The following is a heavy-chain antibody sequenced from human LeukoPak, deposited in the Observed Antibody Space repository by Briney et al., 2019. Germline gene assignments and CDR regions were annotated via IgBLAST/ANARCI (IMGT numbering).Heavy chain of an antibody. D-gene: IGHD1-14*01. CDR2: IIPILGIA. V-gene: IGHV1-69*04. CDR3: ASHGGSPEFDY. Sequence: SVKVSCKASGGTFSSYAISWVRQAPGQGLEWMGRIIPILGIANYAQKFQGRVTITADKSTSTAYMELSSLRSEDTAVYYCASHGGSPEFDYWGQGTLVTVSS. J-gene: IGHJ4*02. CDR1: GGTFSSYA.